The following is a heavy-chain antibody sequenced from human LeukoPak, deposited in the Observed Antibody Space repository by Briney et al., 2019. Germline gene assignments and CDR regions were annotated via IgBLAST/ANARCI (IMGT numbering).Heavy chain of an antibody. D-gene: IGHD3-22*01. CDR2: INPNSGGT. CDR3: ARLDHYDSSGYSGTRDY. CDR1: GYTFTGYY. V-gene: IGHV1-2*02. J-gene: IGHJ4*02. Sequence: ASVKVSCKASGYTFTGYYMHWVRQAPGQGLEWMGWINPNSGGTNYAQKFQGRVTMTRDTSISTAYMELSRLRSDDTAVYYCARLDHYDSSGYSGTRDYWGQGTLVTVSS.